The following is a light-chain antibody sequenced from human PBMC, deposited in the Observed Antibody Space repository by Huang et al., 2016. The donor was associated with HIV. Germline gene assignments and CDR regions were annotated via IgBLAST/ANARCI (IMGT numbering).Light chain of an antibody. J-gene: IGKJ2*01. CDR3: QQYYNTPYT. CDR2: ATS. V-gene: IGKV1-NL1*01. CDR1: QGITKS. Sequence: DIQMTQSPSSLSASVGDRVTITCRASQGITKSLVWYQQKPGKAPKLQLFATSRLERGVPSRFSGSGSGTDFTLTISSLQPEDFATYYCQQYYNTPYTFGQGTKLEIK.